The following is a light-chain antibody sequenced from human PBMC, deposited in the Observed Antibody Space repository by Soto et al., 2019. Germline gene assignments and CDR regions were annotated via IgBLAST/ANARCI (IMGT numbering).Light chain of an antibody. J-gene: IGKJ2*01. CDR1: QSVSSSY. V-gene: IGKV3-20*01. Sequence: EIGLTQSPGTLSLSPGERATLSCRASQSVSSSYLAWDQQKPGQAPRLLIYGASSRATGIPDRFSGSGSGTDFTLTISRLEPEDFAVYYCQRYGSSPGTFGQGTKLEIK. CDR3: QRYGSSPGT. CDR2: GAS.